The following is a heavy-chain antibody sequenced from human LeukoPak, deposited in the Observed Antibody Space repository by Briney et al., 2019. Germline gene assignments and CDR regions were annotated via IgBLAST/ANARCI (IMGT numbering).Heavy chain of an antibody. CDR1: GYTFTSYG. Sequence: ASVKVSCKVSGYTFTSYGIRWVREAPGQGLEWMGLISAYSGNTNFAQKLQGRVTMTTDTSTSTAYMELRSLRSDDTAVYFCARGADTGSYGSLVYFDYWGQGTLVTVSS. V-gene: IGHV1-18*01. CDR2: ISAYSGNT. CDR3: ARGADTGSYGSLVYFDY. J-gene: IGHJ4*02. D-gene: IGHD3-16*01.